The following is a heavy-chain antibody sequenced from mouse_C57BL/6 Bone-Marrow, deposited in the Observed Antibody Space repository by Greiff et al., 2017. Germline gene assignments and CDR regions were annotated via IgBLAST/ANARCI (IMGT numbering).Heavy chain of an antibody. J-gene: IGHJ3*01. Sequence: VQLQQSGPELVKPGASVKLSCKASGYSFTDYNMNWVKQSHGKSLEWIGVINPNYGTTSYNQKFKGKATLTVDKSTSTAYMQLNCLTSEDAAVYYCARHYGNYFAYWGQGTLVTVSA. D-gene: IGHD2-1*01. CDR2: INPNYGTT. V-gene: IGHV1-39*01. CDR1: GYSFTDYN. CDR3: ARHYGNYFAY.